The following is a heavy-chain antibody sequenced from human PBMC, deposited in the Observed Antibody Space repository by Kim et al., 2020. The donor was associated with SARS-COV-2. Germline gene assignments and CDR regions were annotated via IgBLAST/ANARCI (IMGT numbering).Heavy chain of an antibody. CDR2: ISYDGSNK. V-gene: IGHV3-30*18. CDR1: GFTFSSYG. D-gene: IGHD3-10*01. Sequence: GGSLRLSCAASGFTFSSYGMHWVRQAPGKGLEWVAVISYDGSNKYYADSVKGRFTISRDNSKNTLYLQVNSLRAEDTAVYYCAKSGVRGVKTSLGGYWG. CDR3: AKSGVRGVKTSLGGY. J-gene: IGHJ4*01.